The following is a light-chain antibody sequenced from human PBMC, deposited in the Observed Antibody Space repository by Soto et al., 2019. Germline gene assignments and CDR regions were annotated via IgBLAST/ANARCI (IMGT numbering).Light chain of an antibody. CDR2: GVS. V-gene: IGKV3-20*01. CDR3: QQYSTLPHT. CDR1: QSVTSRY. Sequence: ENVLTQSPGTLSLSPGERATLSCRATQSVTSRYIARYQQKPGQAPRLLIYGVSSRATDIPDRFSGSGSGTDFTLTISRLEPEDFLVYYCQQYSTLPHTFGQGTKLEVK. J-gene: IGKJ2*01.